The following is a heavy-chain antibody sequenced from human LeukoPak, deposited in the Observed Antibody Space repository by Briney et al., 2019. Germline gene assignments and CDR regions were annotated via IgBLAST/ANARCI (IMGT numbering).Heavy chain of an antibody. J-gene: IGHJ4*02. CDR1: GGTFSSYA. Sequence: SVKVSCKASGGTFSSYAISWVQQAPGQGLEWMGRIIPILGIANYAQKFQGRVTITADKSTSTAYMELSSLRSEDTAVYYCARSHRITMVRGVPYYFDYWGQETLVTVSS. V-gene: IGHV1-69*04. D-gene: IGHD3-10*01. CDR3: ARSHRITMVRGVPYYFDY. CDR2: IIPILGIA.